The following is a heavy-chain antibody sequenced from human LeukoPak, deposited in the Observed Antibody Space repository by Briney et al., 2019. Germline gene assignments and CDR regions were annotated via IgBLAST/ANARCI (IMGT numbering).Heavy chain of an antibody. Sequence: SVKVSCKASGGTFSSYAISWVREAPGPGLEWMGGVIPIFGTANYAQKFQGGVTITTDESPSTAYMQLSSLSSEDTAVYSCARGLMTDYHDSSGLYAGFDPWGQGTLVTVSS. CDR1: GGTFSSYA. J-gene: IGHJ5*02. D-gene: IGHD3-22*01. V-gene: IGHV1-69*05. CDR2: VIPIFGTA. CDR3: ARGLMTDYHDSSGLYAGFDP.